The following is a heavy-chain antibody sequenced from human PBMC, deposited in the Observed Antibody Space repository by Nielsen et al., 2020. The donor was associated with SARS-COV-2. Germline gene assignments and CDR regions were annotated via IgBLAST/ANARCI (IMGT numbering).Heavy chain of an antibody. J-gene: IGHJ6*04. CDR1: GFSVSNNY. V-gene: IGHV3-53*01. CDR2: IYASGNT. Sequence: GESLKISCAASGFSVSNNYMTWFRQAPGKGLEWVSLIYASGNTFYADSVRARFTISRDNPKNTLYLQMNSLRAEDTAVYYCATRTLEPRVYQEYGMDVWGLGTTVTVSS. D-gene: IGHD1-1*01. CDR3: ATRTLEPRVYQEYGMDV.